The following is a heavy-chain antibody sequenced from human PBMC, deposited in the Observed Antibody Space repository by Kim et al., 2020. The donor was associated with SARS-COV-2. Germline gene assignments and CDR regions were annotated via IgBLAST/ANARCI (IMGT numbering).Heavy chain of an antibody. Sequence: SETLSLTCAVYGGSFSGYYWSWIRQPPGKGLEWIGEINHSGSTNYNPSLKSRVTISVDTSKNQFSLKLSSVTAADTAVYYCARVGDIVVVPAANSPNFYWYFDLWGRGTLVTVSS. J-gene: IGHJ2*01. CDR1: GGSFSGYY. D-gene: IGHD2-2*01. V-gene: IGHV4-34*01. CDR2: INHSGST. CDR3: ARVGDIVVVPAANSPNFYWYFDL.